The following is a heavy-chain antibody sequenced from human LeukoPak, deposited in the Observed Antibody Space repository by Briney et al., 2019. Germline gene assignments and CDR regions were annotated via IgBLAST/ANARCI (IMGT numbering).Heavy chain of an antibody. CDR2: IGRGGTPI. D-gene: IGHD5/OR15-5a*01. J-gene: IGHJ6*02. V-gene: IGHV3-21*01. Sequence: GGSLRLSCAASGVIFSDYSMNWVRQAPGKGLEWVAIIGRGGTPIYYGDSVKGRSTISRDNAKNSLYLQMNSLTVEDTAVYFCARNADGSTKNYGMDVWGQGTTVTVSS. CDR3: ARNADGSTKNYGMDV. CDR1: GVIFSDYS.